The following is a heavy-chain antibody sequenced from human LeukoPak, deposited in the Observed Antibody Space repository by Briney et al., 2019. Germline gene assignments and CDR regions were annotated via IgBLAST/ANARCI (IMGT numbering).Heavy chain of an antibody. D-gene: IGHD4-23*01. Sequence: PGGSLRLSCAASGFAFSSYAMHWVRQAPGKGLEWVAVISYDGSNKYYADSVKGRFTISRDNSKNTLYLQMNSLRAEDTAAYYCASVPRWTRAPFDYWGQGTLVTVSS. V-gene: IGHV3-30*04. CDR1: GFAFSSYA. J-gene: IGHJ4*02. CDR2: ISYDGSNK. CDR3: ASVPRWTRAPFDY.